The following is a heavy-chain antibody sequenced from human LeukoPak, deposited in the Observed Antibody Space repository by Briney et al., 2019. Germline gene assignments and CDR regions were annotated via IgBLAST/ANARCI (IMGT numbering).Heavy chain of an antibody. D-gene: IGHD6-25*01. Sequence: SETLSLTCTVSGGSISSYYWSWIRQPPGKGLEWIGYIYYSGSTNYNPSLKSRVTISVDTSKNQFSLKLSSVTAADTVVYYCARTPSGGYFDYWGQGTLVTVSS. CDR2: IYYSGST. V-gene: IGHV4-59*08. CDR1: GGSISSYY. CDR3: ARTPSGGYFDY. J-gene: IGHJ4*02.